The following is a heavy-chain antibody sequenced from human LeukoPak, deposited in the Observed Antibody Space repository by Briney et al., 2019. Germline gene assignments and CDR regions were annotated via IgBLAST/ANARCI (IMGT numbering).Heavy chain of an antibody. Sequence: PSETLSLTCTVSGGSISSYYWNWIRQPPGKGLEWIGYIYYSGSTNYNPSLKSRVTISVDTSKNQFSLKLTSVTAADTAVYYCARSTFSSNWNLWGQGTLVTVSS. CDR3: ARSTFSSNWNL. CDR1: GGSISSYY. CDR2: IYYSGST. V-gene: IGHV4-59*01. D-gene: IGHD6-13*01. J-gene: IGHJ4*02.